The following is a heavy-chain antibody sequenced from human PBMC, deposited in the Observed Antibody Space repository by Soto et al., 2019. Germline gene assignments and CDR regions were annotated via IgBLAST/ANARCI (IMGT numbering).Heavy chain of an antibody. V-gene: IGHV3-11*05. D-gene: IGHD6-13*01. CDR2: ISGNSLDT. CDR1: GFTFNDYY. Sequence: QVQLVESGGGLVNPGGSLRLSYAAYGFTFNDYYASWLRQSPGKGLEWISYISGNSLDTNYADSVRGRFTISRDNAENSLYLQMNYLRAEDTAMYYCASGQQIRMADIWGQGTMVTVSS. J-gene: IGHJ3*02. CDR3: ASGQQIRMADI.